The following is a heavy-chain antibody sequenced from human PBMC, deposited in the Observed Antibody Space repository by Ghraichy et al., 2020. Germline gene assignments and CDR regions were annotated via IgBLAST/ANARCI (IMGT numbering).Heavy chain of an antibody. V-gene: IGHV3-11*01. CDR2: ISSSGSTI. CDR3: ARDWYDYGDQRGAFDI. J-gene: IGHJ3*02. Sequence: GESLNISCAASGFTFSDYYMSWIRQAPGKGLEWVSYISSSGSTIYYADSVKGRFTISRDNAKNSLYLQMNSLRAEDTAVYYCARDWYDYGDQRGAFDIWGQGTMVTVSS. CDR1: GFTFSDYY. D-gene: IGHD4-17*01.